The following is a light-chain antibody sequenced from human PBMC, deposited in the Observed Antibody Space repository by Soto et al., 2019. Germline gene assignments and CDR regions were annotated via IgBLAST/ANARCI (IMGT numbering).Light chain of an antibody. CDR1: QSVLYDSNNKNY. CDR2: WAS. CDR3: QQYHSSPWT. Sequence: DIVMTQSPDSLAVSLGERATINCKSSQSVLYDSNNKNYLAWYQQKPGRPPKLLIYWASTRESGVPDRFIGSGSGTDFTLTISSLQAEDVAVYYCQQYHSSPWTFGQGTKVEIK. J-gene: IGKJ1*01. V-gene: IGKV4-1*01.